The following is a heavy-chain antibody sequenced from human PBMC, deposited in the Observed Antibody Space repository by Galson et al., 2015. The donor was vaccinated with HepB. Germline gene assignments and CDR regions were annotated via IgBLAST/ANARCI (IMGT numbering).Heavy chain of an antibody. CDR1: GFTFTSYG. D-gene: IGHD2/OR15-2a*01. CDR3: VRGTTAPDY. CDR2: ISRGGDTS. V-gene: IGHV3-23*01. Sequence: SLRLSCAACGFTFTSYGMSWVRQAPGKGLECVSAISRGGDTSDYADSVKGRFTVSRDSSKNTLYLQMNGLRADDTAIYYCVRGTTAPDYWGQGTLVTVSS. J-gene: IGHJ4*02.